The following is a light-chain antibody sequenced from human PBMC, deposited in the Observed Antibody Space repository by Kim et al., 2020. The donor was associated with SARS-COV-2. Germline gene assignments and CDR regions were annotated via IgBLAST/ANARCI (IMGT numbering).Light chain of an antibody. V-gene: IGKV3-20*01. CDR1: QSVSSSY. CDR2: GAS. CDR3: QQYGSSPPYT. Sequence: SPGTRATLSCRVSQSVSSSYLAWYQQKPGQAPRLLIYGASSRATGIPDRFSGSGSGTDFTLTISRLEPEDFAVYYCQQYGSSPPYTFGQGTKLEI. J-gene: IGKJ2*01.